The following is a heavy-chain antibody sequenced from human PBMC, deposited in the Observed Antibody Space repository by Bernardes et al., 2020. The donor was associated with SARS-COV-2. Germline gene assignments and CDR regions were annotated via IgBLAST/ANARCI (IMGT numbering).Heavy chain of an antibody. J-gene: IGHJ6*02. CDR1: GYSDPKYG. V-gene: IGHV1-18*01. D-gene: IGHD3-10*01. Sequence: VSCKASGYSDPKYGISWVRQAPGQGLEWMGWVNGNTRNTNYAQKFQGRVTVTTDTSTTTTYMELRNLRSDDTAVYFCARVRFGEWGFAMDVWGQGTTVTVSS. CDR3: ARVRFGEWGFAMDV. CDR2: VNGNTRNT.